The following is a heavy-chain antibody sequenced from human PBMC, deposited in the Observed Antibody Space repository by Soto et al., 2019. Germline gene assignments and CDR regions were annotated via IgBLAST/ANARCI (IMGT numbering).Heavy chain of an antibody. J-gene: IGHJ6*02. CDR1: GYSFTSYW. V-gene: IGHV5-10-1*01. D-gene: IGHD3-22*01. CDR2: IDPSDSYT. CDR3: ARHPYDSSGYYWRYYYGMDV. Sequence: GESLKISCKGSGYSFTSYWISWVRQMPGKGLEWMGRIDPSDSYTNYSPSFQGHVTISADKSISTVYLQWSSLKASDTAMYYCARHPYDSSGYYWRYYYGMDVWGQGTTVTVSS.